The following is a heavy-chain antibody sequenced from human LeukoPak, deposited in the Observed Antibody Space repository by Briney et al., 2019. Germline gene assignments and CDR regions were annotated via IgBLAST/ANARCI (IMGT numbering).Heavy chain of an antibody. CDR3: ARLTSGYSSSWYPPRAY. J-gene: IGHJ4*02. V-gene: IGHV4-39*01. D-gene: IGHD6-13*01. CDR1: GGSISSSSYY. CDR2: IYYSGST. Sequence: PSETLSLTCTVSGGSISSSSYYWGWIRQPPGKGLEWIGSIYYSGSTYYNPSLKSRVTISVDTSKNQFSLKLSSVTAADTAVYYCARLTSGYSSSWYPPRAYWGQGTLVTVSS.